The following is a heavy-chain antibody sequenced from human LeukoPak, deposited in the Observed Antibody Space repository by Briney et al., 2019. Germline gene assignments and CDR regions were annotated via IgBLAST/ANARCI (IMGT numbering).Heavy chain of an antibody. CDR3: AREPYYDFWSGPRGSFDY. CDR1: GFTFDDYA. D-gene: IGHD3-3*01. J-gene: IGHJ4*02. CDR2: ISWNSGSI. Sequence: GRSLRLSCAASGFTFDDYAMHWVRQAPGKGLEWVSGISWNSGSIGYADSVKGRFTISRDNAKNTLYLQMNSLRAEDTAVYYCAREPYYDFWSGPRGSFDYWGQGTLVTVSS. V-gene: IGHV3-9*01.